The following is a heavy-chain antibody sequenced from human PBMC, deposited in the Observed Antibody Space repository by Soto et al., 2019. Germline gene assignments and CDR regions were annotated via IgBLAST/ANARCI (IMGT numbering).Heavy chain of an antibody. CDR1: GGSISSGGYS. Sequence: QLQLQESGSGLVKPSQTLSLTCAVSGGSISSGGYSWSWIRQPPGKGLEWIGYIYHSGSTYYNPSLRGRVTISVDRSKHKFSLKLSSVTAADTAVYYCAAGGGLPRYYWGQGTLVTVSS. CDR3: AAGGGLPRYY. V-gene: IGHV4-30-2*01. CDR2: IYHSGST. D-gene: IGHD5-12*01. J-gene: IGHJ4*02.